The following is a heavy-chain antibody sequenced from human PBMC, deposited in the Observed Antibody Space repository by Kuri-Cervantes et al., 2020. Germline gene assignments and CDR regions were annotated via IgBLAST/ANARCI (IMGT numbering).Heavy chain of an antibody. D-gene: IGHD5-18*01. CDR3: ARVGYSYATYGMDV. Sequence: SCTVSGGSISSGGYYWSWIRQHPGKGPEWIGYIYYSGSTYYNPSLKSRVTISVDTSKNQFSLKLSSVTAADTAVYYCARVGYSYATYGMDVWGQGTTVTVSS. CDR1: GGSISSGGYY. J-gene: IGHJ6*02. CDR2: IYYSGST. V-gene: IGHV4-31*02.